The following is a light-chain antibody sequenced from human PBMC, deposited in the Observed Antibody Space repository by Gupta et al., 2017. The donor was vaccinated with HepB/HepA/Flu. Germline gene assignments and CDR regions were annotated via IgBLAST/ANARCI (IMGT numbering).Light chain of an antibody. CDR2: GAS. CDR3: HHYNNWPKS. CDR1: QSVLTN. V-gene: IGKV3-15*01. Sequence: EIIMTQSPATLSVSPGERVTLSCRASQSVLTNLAWFQQKPGQPPRLLIFGASTRATDTPARFSGSGSGTEFTLTISSLQSEDFGVYFCHHYNNWPKSCGQGTKVAI. J-gene: IGKJ1*01.